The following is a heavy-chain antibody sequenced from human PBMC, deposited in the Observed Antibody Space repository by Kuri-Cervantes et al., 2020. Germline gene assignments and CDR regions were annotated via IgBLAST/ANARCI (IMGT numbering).Heavy chain of an antibody. V-gene: IGHV3-23*01. CDR3: AKDSYSNYEGFAY. CDR2: ISSSGGRT. CDR1: GFIFSSYA. Sequence: GESLKISCAASGFIFSSYAMSWVRQAPGKGLEWVSGISSSGGRTYYADSVKGRFTIHRDNSKNTLYLQMNTVRAEDTAVYYCAKDSYSNYEGFAYWGQGTLVTVSS. J-gene: IGHJ4*02. D-gene: IGHD4-11*01.